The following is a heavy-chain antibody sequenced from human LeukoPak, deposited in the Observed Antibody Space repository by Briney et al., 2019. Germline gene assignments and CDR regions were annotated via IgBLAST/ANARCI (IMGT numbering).Heavy chain of an antibody. D-gene: IGHD3-16*01. CDR3: ARGTLRALRLGEFDY. Sequence: PSETLSLTCTVSGGSIISGSYYWSWIRQAAGKGLEWIGRIYTSGTTNYNPSLKSRVTISIDTAKNQFSLKLSSVTAADTAGYYCARGTLRALRLGEFDYWGQGTLVTVSS. V-gene: IGHV4-61*02. J-gene: IGHJ4*02. CDR2: IYTSGTT. CDR1: GGSIISGSYY.